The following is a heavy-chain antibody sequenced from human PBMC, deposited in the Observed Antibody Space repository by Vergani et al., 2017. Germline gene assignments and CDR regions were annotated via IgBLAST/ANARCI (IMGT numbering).Heavy chain of an antibody. V-gene: IGHV3-33*01. Sequence: QVQLVESGGGVVQPGRSLRLSCAASGFTFSSNGMHWVRQAPGKGLGWVAVIWYDGSNKYYADSVKGRFTISRDNSKNTLYLQMNSLRAEDTAVYYCARGIAVAGKSVDFDLWGHGTLVTVSS. CDR2: IWYDGSNK. D-gene: IGHD6-19*01. CDR3: ARGIAVAGKSVDFDL. CDR1: GFTFSSNG. J-gene: IGHJ2*01.